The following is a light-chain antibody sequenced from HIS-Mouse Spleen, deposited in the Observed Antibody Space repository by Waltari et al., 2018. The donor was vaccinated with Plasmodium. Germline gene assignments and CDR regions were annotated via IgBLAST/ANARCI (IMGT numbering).Light chain of an antibody. CDR3: QAWDSSTAWV. J-gene: IGLJ2*01. Sequence: SYELTQPPSVSVSPGQTASITCSGDKLGDKYACWYRQKPGQSPVLVIYQDSKRPSGIPERFSGPNSGNTATLTISGTQAMDEADYYCQAWDSSTAWVFGGGTKLTVL. CDR2: QDS. CDR1: KLGDKY. V-gene: IGLV3-1*01.